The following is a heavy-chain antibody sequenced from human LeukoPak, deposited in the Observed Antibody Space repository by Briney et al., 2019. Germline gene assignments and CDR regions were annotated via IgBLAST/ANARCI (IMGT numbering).Heavy chain of an antibody. V-gene: IGHV4-39*07. CDR1: GGSISTSSYY. CDR2: IFYSGST. Sequence: SETLSLTCTVSGGSISTSSYYWGWVRQPPGKGLEWIGNIFYSGSTYYSPSLKSRVTISLDTSRNQFSLKLSSVTAADTAVYYCARGRGQWLPQRGVRVLLDVWGKGTTVTVSS. CDR3: ARGRGQWLPQRGVRVLLDV. D-gene: IGHD6-19*01. J-gene: IGHJ6*04.